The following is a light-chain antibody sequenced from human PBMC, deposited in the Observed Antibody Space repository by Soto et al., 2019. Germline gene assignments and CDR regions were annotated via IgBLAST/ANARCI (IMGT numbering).Light chain of an antibody. V-gene: IGLV1-40*01. CDR2: GNN. Sequence: QSVLTQPPSMSGAPGQRVTISCTGSSSNIGAGYDVHWYQQLPRKAPRLLIFGNNNRPSRVPDRFSGSKSGTSASLAITGLQAEDEADYYCQSHDNSLSDTYVFGTGTKLTVL. CDR1: SSNIGAGYD. CDR3: QSHDNSLSDTYV. J-gene: IGLJ1*01.